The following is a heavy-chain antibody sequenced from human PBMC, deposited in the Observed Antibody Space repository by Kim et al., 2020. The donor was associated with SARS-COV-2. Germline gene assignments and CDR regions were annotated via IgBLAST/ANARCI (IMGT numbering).Heavy chain of an antibody. CDR3: ANARQQQGPFDY. D-gene: IGHD6-13*01. V-gene: IGHV3-43*01. Sequence: GGSLRLSCAASGFTFDDYTMHWVRQAPGKGLEWVSFISWDGGSTYYADSVKGRFTISRDNSKNSLYLQMNSLRTEDTAFYYCANARQQQGPFDYWGQGTLVAVSS. CDR2: ISWDGGST. J-gene: IGHJ4*02. CDR1: GFTFDDYT.